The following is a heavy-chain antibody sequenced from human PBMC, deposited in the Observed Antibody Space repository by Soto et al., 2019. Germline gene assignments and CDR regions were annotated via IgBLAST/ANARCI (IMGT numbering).Heavy chain of an antibody. V-gene: IGHV3-23*01. J-gene: IGHJ4*02. D-gene: IGHD3-10*01. Sequence: PGGSLRLSCAASGFTFSSYAMSWVRQAPGKGLEWVSAISGSGGSTYYADSVKGRFTISRDNSKNTLYLQMNSLRAEDTAVYYCAKGGNYYGSGTIGYWGQGTLVTVSS. CDR1: GFTFSSYA. CDR2: ISGSGGST. CDR3: AKGGNYYGSGTIGY.